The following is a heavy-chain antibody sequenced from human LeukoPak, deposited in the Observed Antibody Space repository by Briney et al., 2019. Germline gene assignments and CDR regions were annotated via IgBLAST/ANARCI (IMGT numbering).Heavy chain of an antibody. Sequence: ASVKVSCKASGYTFTSYGISWVRQAPGQGLEWMGWISAYNGNTNYAQKLQGRVTMTTDTSTSTAYTELRSLRSDDTAVYYCARELYYYDSSGYYYAHGGYDYWGQGTLVTVSS. D-gene: IGHD3-22*01. J-gene: IGHJ4*02. CDR1: GYTFTSYG. CDR3: ARELYYYDSSGYYYAHGGYDY. CDR2: ISAYNGNT. V-gene: IGHV1-18*01.